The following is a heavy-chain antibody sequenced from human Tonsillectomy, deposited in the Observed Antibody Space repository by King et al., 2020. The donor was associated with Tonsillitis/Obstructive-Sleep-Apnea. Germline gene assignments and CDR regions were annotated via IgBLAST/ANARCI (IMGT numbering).Heavy chain of an antibody. CDR2: IIYYGGCT. CDR3: ESWYQLQHSVYYCSYMDV. V-gene: IGHV3-64D*06. J-gene: IGHJ6*03. Sequence: EVQLVESGGGLVQPGESLRLSCSASGFTLISDDVLWVRQAPGKGLESVSTIIYYGGCTYYADSVKGRFTISRDNSTNTPYLQMSSLRAEDTAVYYCESWYQLQHSVYYCSYMDVWGKGTTVTVSS. D-gene: IGHD2-2*01. CDR1: GFTLISDD.